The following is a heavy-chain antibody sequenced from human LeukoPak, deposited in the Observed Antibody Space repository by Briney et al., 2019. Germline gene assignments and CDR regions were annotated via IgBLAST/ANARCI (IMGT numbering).Heavy chain of an antibody. CDR2: ISGSGGST. CDR3: AKDRIVGRSRYFDY. D-gene: IGHD1-26*01. CDR1: GFTFSSYA. J-gene: IGHJ4*02. Sequence: PGGSLRLSCAASGFTFSSYAMSWVRQVSGKGLEWVSVISGSGGSTYYADSVKGRFTISRDNSKNTLFLQMNSLRGEDTAVYYCAKDRIVGRSRYFDYWGQGTLVTVSS. V-gene: IGHV3-23*01.